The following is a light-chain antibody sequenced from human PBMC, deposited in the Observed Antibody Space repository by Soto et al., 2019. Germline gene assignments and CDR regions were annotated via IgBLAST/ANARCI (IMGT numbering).Light chain of an antibody. CDR1: QTVSNNY. CDR2: GAS. Sequence: EIVLTQSPGTLSLSPGERATLCCRASQTVSNNYLAWYQQKPGQAPRLFIYGASTRATGIPDRFSGSGSGTDFTLTISRLEPEDFAVYYCQQYATSRTFGQGTKVEVK. V-gene: IGKV3-20*01. CDR3: QQYATSRT. J-gene: IGKJ1*01.